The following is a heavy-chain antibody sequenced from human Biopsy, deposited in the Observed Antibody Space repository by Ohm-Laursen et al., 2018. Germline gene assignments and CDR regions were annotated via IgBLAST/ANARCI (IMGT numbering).Heavy chain of an antibody. D-gene: IGHD1-26*01. J-gene: IGHJ3*02. CDR3: ARVEAGTYDALDI. Sequence: SDTPSLTCSVSGGSMTGYEWSWIRLAPGKGLGWIGYIYYSGGTKYNPSLASRVTFSVDMSKSQFSPKLYSVTAADTAVYYCARVEAGTYDALDIWGQGTLVAVSA. CDR2: IYYSGGT. V-gene: IGHV4-59*07. CDR1: GGSMTGYE.